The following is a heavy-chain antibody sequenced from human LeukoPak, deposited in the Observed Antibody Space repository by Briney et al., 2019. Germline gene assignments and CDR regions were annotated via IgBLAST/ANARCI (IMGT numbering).Heavy chain of an antibody. Sequence: SETLSLTCTVSGGSISSYYWSWIRQPPGKGLEWIGYIYYSGSTNYNPSLKSRVTISVDTSKNQFSLKLSSVTAADTAVYYCAREGGGLATVDYWGQGTLVTVSS. CDR2: IYYSGST. CDR1: GGSISSYY. CDR3: AREGGGLATVDY. V-gene: IGHV4-59*12. D-gene: IGHD5-12*01. J-gene: IGHJ4*02.